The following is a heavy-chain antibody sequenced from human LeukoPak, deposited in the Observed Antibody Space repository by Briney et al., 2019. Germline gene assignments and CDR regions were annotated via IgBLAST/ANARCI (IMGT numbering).Heavy chain of an antibody. CDR3: ARGPLSSSTFHFYGLDV. CDR1: GGSTRHPSRSAIRIFY. Sequence: SETLSLTCAVSGGSTRHPSRSAIRIFYWSWIRQSPGKGLEWIGSMYYSGSTFYNPSLNSRVSISLDTSKNQFSLKMTSAAAADTAIYYCARGPLSSSTFHFYGLDVWGPGATVTVSS. CDR2: MYYSGST. D-gene: IGHD2/OR15-2a*01. J-gene: IGHJ6*02. V-gene: IGHV4-61*01.